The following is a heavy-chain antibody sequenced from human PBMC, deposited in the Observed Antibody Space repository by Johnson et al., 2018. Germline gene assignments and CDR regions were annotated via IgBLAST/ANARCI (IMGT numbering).Heavy chain of an antibody. D-gene: IGHD4/OR15-4a*01. CDR1: GYIFTNYW. V-gene: IGHV5-51*03. J-gene: IGHJ6*03. CDR2: IFPGDTDT. Sequence: VQLVQSGAEVKEXGESMKISCKGSGYIFTNYWIFWVRQMPGKGLEWMGIIFPGDTDTRYSPACQGQVTITADTSLNTAYLQWSSLQASDTATYFWAGGCGRNSFYYMDVWGAGTTVTVSS. CDR3: AGGCGRNSFYYMDV.